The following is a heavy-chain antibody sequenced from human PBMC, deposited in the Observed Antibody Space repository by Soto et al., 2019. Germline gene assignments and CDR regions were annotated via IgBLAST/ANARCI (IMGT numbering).Heavy chain of an antibody. V-gene: IGHV4-4*01. Sequence: LSLTCGVSGGSLRSSDWWTWVGQPPGKGLEWIGEIFQSGSTNYTPSLESRVTISVDKSKNQFSLTLTSVTAADTAVYFCARGRGRYSSGWSWFDPWGQGILVTVSS. D-gene: IGHD6-19*01. CDR1: GGSLRSSDW. J-gene: IGHJ5*02. CDR3: ARGRGRYSSGWSWFDP. CDR2: IFQSGST.